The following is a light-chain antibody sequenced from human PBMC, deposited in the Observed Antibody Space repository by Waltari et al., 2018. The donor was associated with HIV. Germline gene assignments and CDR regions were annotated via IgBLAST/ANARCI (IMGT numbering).Light chain of an antibody. CDR2: RKH. Sequence: SSELTQDPAVSVALGHTVRITCRGDSLRSYYASWYQPKPGPAPVLVIYRKHNRPSGIPDRFSGSSSGNTASLTITGAQAEDEADYYCNSRDSSGNHVVFGGGTKLTVL. CDR3: NSRDSSGNHVV. CDR1: SLRSYY. J-gene: IGLJ2*01. V-gene: IGLV3-19*01.